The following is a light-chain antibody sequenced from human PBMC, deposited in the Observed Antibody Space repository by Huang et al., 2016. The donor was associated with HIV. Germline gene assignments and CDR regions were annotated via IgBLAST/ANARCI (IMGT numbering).Light chain of an antibody. CDR3: QQYDSLYT. Sequence: IQMTQSPASLSAYVGDRVTISCQANQDIRSYLNWYQQKPGKAPRLLIYVASNLQAGVQSRFSGNGAGTDFTSTISSLQSEDIETYYCQQYDSLYTCGQGTRLEIK. CDR1: QDIRSY. J-gene: IGKJ2*01. CDR2: VAS. V-gene: IGKV1-33*01.